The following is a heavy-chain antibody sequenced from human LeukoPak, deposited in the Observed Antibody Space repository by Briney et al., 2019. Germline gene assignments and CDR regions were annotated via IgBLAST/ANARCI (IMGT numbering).Heavy chain of an antibody. D-gene: IGHD3-22*01. CDR3: ARVRRKNYYDSSGYSWFDY. CDR1: GYTFTGYY. J-gene: IGHJ4*02. Sequence: ASVKVSCKASGYTFTGYYMHWVRQAPGQGLERMGWINPNSGGTNYAQKFQGRVTMTRDTSISTAYMELSRLRSDDTAVYYCARVRRKNYYDSSGYSWFDYWGQGTLVTVSS. CDR2: INPNSGGT. V-gene: IGHV1-2*02.